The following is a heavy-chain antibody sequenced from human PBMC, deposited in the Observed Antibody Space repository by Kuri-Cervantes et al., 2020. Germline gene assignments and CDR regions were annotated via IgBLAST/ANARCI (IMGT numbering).Heavy chain of an antibody. D-gene: IGHD4/OR15-4a*01. Sequence: GGSLRLSCAASGFTFSSYAMHWVRQAPGKGLEWVAVISYDGSNKYYADSVKGRFTISRDNSKNTLYLQMNSLRAEDTAVYYCARDLNYGEYYYYYGMDVWGQGTTVTVSS. CDR3: ARDLNYGEYYYYYGMDV. CDR1: GFTFSSYA. CDR2: ISYDGSNK. J-gene: IGHJ6*02. V-gene: IGHV3-30-3*01.